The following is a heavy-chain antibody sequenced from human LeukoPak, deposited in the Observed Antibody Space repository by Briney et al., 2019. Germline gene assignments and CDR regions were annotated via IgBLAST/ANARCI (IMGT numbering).Heavy chain of an antibody. D-gene: IGHD2-21*02. CDR2: IYTSGSI. Sequence: SQTLSLTCTVSGGSVSSGSYYWNWLRQPAGKGLEWIGRIYTSGSINYNPSLESRVTILVDKSKNQFSLKLSSVTAADTAVYYCARHMSVTYDAFDIWGQGTMVTVSS. V-gene: IGHV4-61*02. CDR3: ARHMSVTYDAFDI. J-gene: IGHJ3*02. CDR1: GGSVSSGSYY.